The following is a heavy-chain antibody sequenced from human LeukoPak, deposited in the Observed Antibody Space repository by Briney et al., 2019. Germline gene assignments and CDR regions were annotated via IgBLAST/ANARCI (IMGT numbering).Heavy chain of an antibody. D-gene: IGHD1-26*01. CDR3: ARESYGGA. J-gene: IGHJ4*02. Sequence: PGGSLRLSCAASGFTVTSNSMSWVRQAPGKGLEWVSVIYSGGSTHFADSVKGRFSISRDNSKNTLYLLMSSLRLEDTAVYYCARESYGGAWGQGTLVTVSS. V-gene: IGHV3-53*01. CDR2: IYSGGST. CDR1: GFTVTSNS.